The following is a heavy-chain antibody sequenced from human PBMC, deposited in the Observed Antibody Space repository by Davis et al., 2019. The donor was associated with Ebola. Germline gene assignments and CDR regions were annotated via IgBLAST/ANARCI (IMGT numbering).Heavy chain of an antibody. V-gene: IGHV3-66*01. CDR3: ARRQTVTPPKKAWYFDL. Sequence: PGGSLRLSCAASGFTFSSYWMSWVRQAPGKGLEWVSVIYSDDNTYYADSVKGRFSISRDNSRNTVHLQVNSLRAEDTAVYYCARRQTVTPPKKAWYFDLWGRGTLVTVSS. CDR1: GFTFSSYW. D-gene: IGHD4-11*01. J-gene: IGHJ2*01. CDR2: IYSDDNT.